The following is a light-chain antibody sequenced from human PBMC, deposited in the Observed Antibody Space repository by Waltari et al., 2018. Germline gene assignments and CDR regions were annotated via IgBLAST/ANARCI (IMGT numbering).Light chain of an antibody. J-gene: IGLJ2*01. V-gene: IGLV1-40*01. CDR2: GNT. Sequence: QSVLTQQPSVSGAPGQRVTISCTGSSSNIGAGFDVHWYQQLPGAAPKLLIYGNTNRPSGVPDRFSGSKSGTSASLAITGLQAEDEADYYCQSFDNSLRRSVIFGGGTKLTVL. CDR1: SSNIGAGFD. CDR3: QSFDNSLRRSVI.